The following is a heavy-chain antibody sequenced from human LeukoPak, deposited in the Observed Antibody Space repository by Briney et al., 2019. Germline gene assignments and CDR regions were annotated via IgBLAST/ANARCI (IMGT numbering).Heavy chain of an antibody. CDR3: ARVKTMIVVVTLFDY. Sequence: ASVKVSCKASGYTFTGYYMHWVRQAPGQGLEWMGWINPNSGGTNYAQKFQGRVTMTRDTSISTAYMELSRLRSDDTAVYYCARVKTMIVVVTLFDYWGQGTLVTVSS. CDR1: GYTFTGYY. D-gene: IGHD3-22*01. V-gene: IGHV1-2*02. J-gene: IGHJ4*02. CDR2: INPNSGGT.